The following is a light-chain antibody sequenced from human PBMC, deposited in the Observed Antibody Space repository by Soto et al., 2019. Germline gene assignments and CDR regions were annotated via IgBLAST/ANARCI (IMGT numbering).Light chain of an antibody. V-gene: IGKV3-15*01. CDR1: PCVSSN. CDR2: GAS. CDR3: QQYNNLPPIT. J-gene: IGKJ5*01. Sequence: EIVMTQSTATLSVSPGEGATLSCRASPCVSSNLAWCQQKPGQAPRLLIYGASTRATGIPARFSGSGSGTEFTLTISSLQSEDVAVYYYQQYNNLPPITFGQGTRLEIK.